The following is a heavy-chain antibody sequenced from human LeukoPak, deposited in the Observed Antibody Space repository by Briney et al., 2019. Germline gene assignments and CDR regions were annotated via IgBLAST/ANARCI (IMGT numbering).Heavy chain of an antibody. D-gene: IGHD3-10*01. CDR3: AIRFPSGAYYPH. J-gene: IGHJ1*01. CDR2: INRNSET. Sequence: ASVKVSCKASGYTXTAYYMHWIRQAPGQGLEWMGWINRNSETKYAPQFQGRVTITRDTSTSTLYMDLRRLRSDDTAVYYCAIRFPSGAYYPHWGQGTLVTVSS. CDR1: GYTXTAYY. V-gene: IGHV1-2*02.